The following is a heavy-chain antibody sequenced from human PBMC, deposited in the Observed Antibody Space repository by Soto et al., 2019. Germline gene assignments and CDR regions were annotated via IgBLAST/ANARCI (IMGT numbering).Heavy chain of an antibody. D-gene: IGHD3-3*01. V-gene: IGHV1-18*01. Sequence: ASVKVSCKASGYTFTIYVIRWVRQAPGQGLEWMGWISAYNGNTNYAQKLQGRVTMTTDTSTSTAYMELRSLRSDDTAVYYCARDAGITIFGVVTTNWFDPWGQGTLVTVSS. CDR2: ISAYNGNT. J-gene: IGHJ5*02. CDR3: ARDAGITIFGVVTTNWFDP. CDR1: GYTFTIYV.